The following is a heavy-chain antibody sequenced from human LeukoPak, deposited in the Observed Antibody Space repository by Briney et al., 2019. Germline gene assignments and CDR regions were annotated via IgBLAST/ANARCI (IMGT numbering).Heavy chain of an antibody. D-gene: IGHD3-10*01. J-gene: IGHJ6*02. CDR3: ARGYGSVNYSPYYYGLDV. CDR2: IYYSGST. CDR1: DVSMSSYS. Sequence: PSETLSLTCNVSDVSMSSYSWTWIRQPPGKGLEWIGYIYYSGSTDYNPSLKSRVTMLVDTSKNHFSLNLSSVTAADTATYYCARGYGSVNYSPYYYGLDVWGQGTTVIVSS. V-gene: IGHV4-59*01.